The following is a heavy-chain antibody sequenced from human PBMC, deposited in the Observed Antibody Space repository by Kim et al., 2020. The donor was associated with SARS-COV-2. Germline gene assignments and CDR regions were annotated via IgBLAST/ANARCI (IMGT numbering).Heavy chain of an antibody. D-gene: IGHD3-3*01. J-gene: IGHJ4*01. V-gene: IGHV3-74*01. Sequence: GGSLRLSCAASGFPFSSHWMHWVRQAPGKGLVWVSAINSDGTSIGYADSVKGRFIISRDNAKNTLSLQMNSLRTEDTAVYYCATTFGAPGESYWGQGNQV. CDR1: GFPFSSHW. CDR3: ATTFGAPGESY. CDR2: INSDGTSI.